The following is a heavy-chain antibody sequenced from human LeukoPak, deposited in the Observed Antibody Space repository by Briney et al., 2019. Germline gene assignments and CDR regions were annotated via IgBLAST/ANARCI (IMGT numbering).Heavy chain of an antibody. D-gene: IGHD3-9*01. CDR1: GFTFSDYY. V-gene: IGHV3-11*05. J-gene: IGHJ4*02. Sequence: GGSLRLSCAASGFTFSDYYMSWIRQAPGKGLEWVSYISSRSRYTNYADSVKGRFTISRDNAKNSLYLQINSLRAEDTAVYYCARDFTSDYDILTGYSPYYFDYWGQGTLVTVSS. CDR3: ARDFTSDYDILTGYSPYYFDY. CDR2: ISSRSRYT.